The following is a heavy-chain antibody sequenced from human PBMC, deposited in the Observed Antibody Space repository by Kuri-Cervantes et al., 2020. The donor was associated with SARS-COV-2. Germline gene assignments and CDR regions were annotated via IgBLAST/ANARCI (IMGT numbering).Heavy chain of an antibody. V-gene: IGHV3-66*01. CDR1: GGSISSSSYY. D-gene: IGHD1-26*01. CDR2: IYSGGST. CDR3: AAEHRGSYGPMMYYYMDV. Sequence: ETLSLTCTVSGGSISSSSYYWGWIRQPPGKGLEWVSVIYSGGSTYYADSVKGRFTISRDNSKNTLYLQMNSLRAEDTAVYYCAAEHRGSYGPMMYYYMDVWGKGTTVTVSS. J-gene: IGHJ6*03.